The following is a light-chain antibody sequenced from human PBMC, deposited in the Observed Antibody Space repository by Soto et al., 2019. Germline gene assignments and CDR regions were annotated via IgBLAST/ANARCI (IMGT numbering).Light chain of an antibody. Sequence: QSVLTQPPSVSGAPGQRVTISCTGSSSNIGAGYDVHWYQQLPGTAPKLLIYGNSNRPSGVPDRFSGSKSGTSASLAITGLQAEDEADYDCQSYDSSLSAYVLGTGTNLTVL. CDR1: SSNIGAGYD. V-gene: IGLV1-40*01. CDR3: QSYDSSLSAYV. CDR2: GNS. J-gene: IGLJ1*01.